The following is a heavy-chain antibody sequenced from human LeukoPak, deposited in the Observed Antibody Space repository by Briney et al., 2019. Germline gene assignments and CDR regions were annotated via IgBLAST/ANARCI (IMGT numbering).Heavy chain of an antibody. CDR3: AKNSYYDSSGYSDY. V-gene: IGHV3-23*01. CDR1: GFTFSTYG. CDR2: IRDRGSST. J-gene: IGHJ4*02. Sequence: GGSLRLSCAASGFTFSTYGMTWVRQAPGKGLDWVSTIRDRGSSTYYADSVKGRFTISRDNSKNTVYLQMNSLRAEDTAVYYCAKNSYYDSSGYSDYWGQGTLVTVSS. D-gene: IGHD3-22*01.